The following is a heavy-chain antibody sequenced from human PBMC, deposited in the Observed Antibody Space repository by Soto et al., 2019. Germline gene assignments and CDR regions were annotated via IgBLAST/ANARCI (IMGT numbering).Heavy chain of an antibody. D-gene: IGHD6-13*01. CDR1: GGSISSYY. Sequence: SETLSLTCTVSGGSISSYYWSWIRQPPGKGLEWIGYIYYSGCTNYNPSLKSRVTISVDTSKNQFSLKLSSVTAADTAVYYCARDSYSSSWSYFDYWGQGTLVTVSS. V-gene: IGHV4-59*01. CDR2: IYYSGCT. J-gene: IGHJ4*02. CDR3: ARDSYSSSWSYFDY.